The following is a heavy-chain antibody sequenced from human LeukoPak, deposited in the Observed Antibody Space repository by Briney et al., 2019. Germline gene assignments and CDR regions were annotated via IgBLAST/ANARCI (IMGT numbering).Heavy chain of an antibody. D-gene: IGHD3-16*01. Sequence: PGGSLRLSCAASGFTFSSYAMSWVRQAPGKGLEWVSAISGSGGSTYYADSVKGRFTISRDNSKNSLYLQMNSLRTEDTALYYCAKAPAGGVNLDYWGQGTLVTVSS. CDR1: GFTFSSYA. CDR3: AKAPAGGVNLDY. J-gene: IGHJ4*02. V-gene: IGHV3-23*01. CDR2: ISGSGGST.